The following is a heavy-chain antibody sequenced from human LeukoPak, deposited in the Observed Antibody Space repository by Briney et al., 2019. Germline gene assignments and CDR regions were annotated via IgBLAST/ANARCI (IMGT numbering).Heavy chain of an antibody. Sequence: SETLSLTCAVYGGSFSGYYWSWIRQPPGKGLEWIGEINHSGSTNYNPSLKSRVTISVDTSKNQFSLKLSSVTAADTAVYYCARGGGPPARPDYWGQGTLATVSS. CDR2: INHSGST. J-gene: IGHJ4*02. D-gene: IGHD6-6*01. CDR3: ARGGGPPARPDY. CDR1: GGSFSGYY. V-gene: IGHV4-34*01.